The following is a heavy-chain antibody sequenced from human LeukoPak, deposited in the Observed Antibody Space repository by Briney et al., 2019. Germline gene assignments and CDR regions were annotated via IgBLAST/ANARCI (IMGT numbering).Heavy chain of an antibody. J-gene: IGHJ4*02. CDR3: AKDSRGVLRYFDWLLSGDY. Sequence: PGGSLRLSCAASGFTFSSYAMSWVRQAPGKGLAWVSAISGSGGSTYYADSVKGRFTISRDNSKNTPYLQMNSLRAEDTAVYYCAKDSRGVLRYFDWLLSGDYWGQGTLVTVS. D-gene: IGHD3-9*01. V-gene: IGHV3-23*01. CDR2: ISGSGGST. CDR1: GFTFSSYA.